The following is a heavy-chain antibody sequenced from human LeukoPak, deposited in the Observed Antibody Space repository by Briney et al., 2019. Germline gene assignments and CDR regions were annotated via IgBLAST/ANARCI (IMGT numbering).Heavy chain of an antibody. V-gene: IGHV3-23*01. CDR1: GFTFSNYA. CDR2: LTHTSTTT. J-gene: IGHJ4*02. Sequence: GGSLRLSCAASGFTFSNYAMTWVRQAPGKGLGWVSTLTHTSTTTYYAGSVKGRFTISRDNSKNTLYLQMNSLRAEDTALYYCAKDEGVRGSGIHGPFDYWGQGALVTVSS. CDR3: AKDEGVRGSGIHGPFDY. D-gene: IGHD3-10*01.